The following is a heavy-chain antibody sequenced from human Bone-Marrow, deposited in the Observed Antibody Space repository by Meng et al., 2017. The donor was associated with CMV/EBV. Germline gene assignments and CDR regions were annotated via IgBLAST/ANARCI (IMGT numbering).Heavy chain of an antibody. D-gene: IGHD6-6*01. CDR3: ARSVYSTSPFDY. V-gene: IGHV3-74*01. Sequence: SCAASGFTFRSYWMHWVRQAPGKGLVWVSRISSDGVITNYADSVKGRSTISRDNAKNTLYLQMNSLRAEDTAVYYCARSVYSTSPFDYWGQGTLVTVSS. CDR1: GFTFRSYW. J-gene: IGHJ4*02. CDR2: ISSDGVIT.